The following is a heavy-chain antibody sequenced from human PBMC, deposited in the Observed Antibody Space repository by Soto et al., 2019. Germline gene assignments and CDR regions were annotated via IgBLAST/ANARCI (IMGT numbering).Heavy chain of an antibody. D-gene: IGHD1-26*01. CDR2: IYYSGTT. CDR3: ARQSGGYYYYGMDV. V-gene: IGHV4-59*08. CDR1: GGSIIDYY. J-gene: IGHJ6*02. Sequence: SETLSLTCTVSGGSIIDYYWRWIRQPPGKGLEWIGYIYYSGTTDYSPSLKSRVTISVDTSENQFSLKLSSVTAADSAIYYCARQSGGYYYYGMDVWGQGISVT.